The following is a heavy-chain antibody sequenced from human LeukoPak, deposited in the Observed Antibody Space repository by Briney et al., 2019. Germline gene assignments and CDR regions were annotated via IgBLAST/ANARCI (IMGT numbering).Heavy chain of an antibody. Sequence: GASVNLSCTVSGYTLTELSMHWVRQAPGKGLEWMGGFDPEDGEAIYAQKFQGRVTMTEDTSTDTAYMELSSMRSEDTAVYYCATDPRYSSGWYNWFDPWGQGTLVTVSS. CDR3: ATDPRYSSGWYNWFDP. V-gene: IGHV1-24*01. CDR1: GYTLTELS. J-gene: IGHJ5*02. D-gene: IGHD6-19*01. CDR2: FDPEDGEA.